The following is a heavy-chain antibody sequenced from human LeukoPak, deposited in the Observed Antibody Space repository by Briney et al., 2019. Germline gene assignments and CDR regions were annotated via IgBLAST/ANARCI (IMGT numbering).Heavy chain of an antibody. CDR3: AKDQRGTYSSGLTYFDY. CDR2: ISGSGGST. J-gene: IGHJ4*02. D-gene: IGHD6-19*01. CDR1: GFTFSSYA. V-gene: IGHV3-23*01. Sequence: GGSLRLSCAASGFTFSSYAMRWVRQAPGKGLEWVSAISGSGGSTYYADSVKGRFTISRDNSKNTLYLQMNSLRAEDTAVYYCAKDQRGTYSSGLTYFDYWGQGTLVTVSS.